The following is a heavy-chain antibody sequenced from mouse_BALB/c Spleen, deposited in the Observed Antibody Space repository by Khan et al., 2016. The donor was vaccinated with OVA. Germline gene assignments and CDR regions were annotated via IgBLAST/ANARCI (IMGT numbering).Heavy chain of an antibody. J-gene: IGHJ4*01. CDR3: AGGNYYGYAMDY. CDR2: ISYSGST. CDR1: GYSITSNYA. D-gene: IGHD1-1*01. V-gene: IGHV3-2*02. Sequence: EVQLQESGPGLVKPFQSLSLTCTVTGYSITSNYAWNWFRQFPGNKLELVGYISYSGSTSYNPSLKSRIPITRDTSKNQFFLQLNSVTSEDTATYYCAGGNYYGYAMDYWGQGTSVTVSS.